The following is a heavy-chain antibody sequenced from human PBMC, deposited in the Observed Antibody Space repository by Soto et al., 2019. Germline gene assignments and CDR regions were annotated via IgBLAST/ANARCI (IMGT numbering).Heavy chain of an antibody. J-gene: IGHJ3*02. D-gene: IGHD1-7*01. Sequence: GGSLRLSCAASGFTFSSYSMNWVRQAPGKGLEWVSSISSSSSYIYYADSVKGRFTISRDNAKNSLYLQMNSLRAEDTAVYYCATGITATTSGAFDIWGQGTMVTVSS. CDR2: ISSSSSYI. CDR1: GFTFSSYS. CDR3: ATGITATTSGAFDI. V-gene: IGHV3-21*01.